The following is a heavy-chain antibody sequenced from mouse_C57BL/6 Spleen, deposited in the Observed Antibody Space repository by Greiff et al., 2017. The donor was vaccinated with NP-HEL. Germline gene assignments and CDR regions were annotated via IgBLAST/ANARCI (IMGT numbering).Heavy chain of an antibody. CDR1: GFTFSSHA. CDR3: ASEDGDYYYAMDY. Sequence: EVKLEESGGGLVKPGGSPKLPCAASGFTFSSHAISWVRQTPEKRPEWVATISDGGSYTYYPDNVKGRFTISRDNAKNNLYLQMNHLKSEDTAMYYCASEDGDYYYAMDYWGQGTSVTVSS. J-gene: IGHJ4*01. V-gene: IGHV5-4*03. CDR2: ISDGGSYT. D-gene: IGHD2-13*01.